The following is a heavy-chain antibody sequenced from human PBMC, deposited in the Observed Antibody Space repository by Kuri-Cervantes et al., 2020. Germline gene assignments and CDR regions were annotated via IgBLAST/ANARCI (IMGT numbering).Heavy chain of an antibody. V-gene: IGHV3-33*01. CDR1: GFTFSSYG. CDR3: AGERPYYYYGMDV. CDR2: IWYDGSNK. Sequence: GGSLRLSCAASGFTFSSYGMHWVRQAPGKGLEWVAVIWYDGSNKYYADSVKGRFTISRDNSKNTLYLQMNSLRAEDTAVYYCAGERPYYYYGMDVWGQGTTVTVSS. J-gene: IGHJ6*02.